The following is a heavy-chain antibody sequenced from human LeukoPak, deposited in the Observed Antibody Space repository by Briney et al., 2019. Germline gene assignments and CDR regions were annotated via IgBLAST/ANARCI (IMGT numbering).Heavy chain of an antibody. CDR2: ISSSSSYT. J-gene: IGHJ4*02. Sequence: GGSLRLSCAASGFIFSDYYMSWIRQAPGKGLEWVSYISSSSSYTNYADSVRGRFTISRYNAKNSLYLQMNSLRAEDTAVYYCARADFVVVVAATYDYWGQGTLVTVSS. CDR1: GFIFSDYY. D-gene: IGHD2-15*01. CDR3: ARADFVVVVAATYDY. V-gene: IGHV3-11*06.